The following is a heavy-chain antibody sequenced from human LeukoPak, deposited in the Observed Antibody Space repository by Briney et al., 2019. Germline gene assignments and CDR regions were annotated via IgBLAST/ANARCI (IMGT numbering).Heavy chain of an antibody. D-gene: IGHD2-15*01. V-gene: IGHV3-30*02. CDR1: GFTFSSYG. CDR3: AKDQGDIVVVVAATRFGAFYI. CDR2: IRYDGSNK. Sequence: GGSLRLSCAASGFTFSSYGMHWVRQAPGKGLEWVAFIRYDGSNKYYADSVKGRFTISRDNSKNTLYLQMNSLRAEDTAVYYCAKDQGDIVVVVAATRFGAFYIWGQGRMVTVSS. J-gene: IGHJ3*02.